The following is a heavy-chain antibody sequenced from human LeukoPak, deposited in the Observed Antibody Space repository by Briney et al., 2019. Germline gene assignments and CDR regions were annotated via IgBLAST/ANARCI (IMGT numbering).Heavy chain of an antibody. CDR2: INHSGRT. D-gene: IGHD4-23*01. Sequence: SETLSLTCAVYAWSFSGYYWSWLRQPQGKGLEWIVKINHSGRTNYNPSLKSRVTISVDTSKNQFSLKPSSVTAADRAVYYCARIRTTVVTPSPLYYYYMDVWGKGTTVTVSS. CDR1: AWSFSGYY. V-gene: IGHV4-34*01. CDR3: ARIRTTVVTPSPLYYYYMDV. J-gene: IGHJ6*03.